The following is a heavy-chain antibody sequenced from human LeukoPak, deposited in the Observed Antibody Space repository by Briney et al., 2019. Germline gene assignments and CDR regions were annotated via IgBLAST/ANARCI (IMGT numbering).Heavy chain of an antibody. CDR1: GGTFSSYA. Sequence: SVKVSCKASGGTFSSYAISWVRQARGQGLEWMGGIIPIFGTANYAQKFQGRVTITADESTSTAYMELSSLRSEDTAVYYCARPSVQSSGWYGYYYYGMDVWGQGTTVTVSS. D-gene: IGHD6-19*01. J-gene: IGHJ6*02. CDR3: ARPSVQSSGWYGYYYYGMDV. V-gene: IGHV1-69*13. CDR2: IIPIFGTA.